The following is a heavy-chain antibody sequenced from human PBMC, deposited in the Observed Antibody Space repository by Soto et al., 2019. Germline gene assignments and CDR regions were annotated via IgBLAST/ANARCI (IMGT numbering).Heavy chain of an antibody. D-gene: IGHD3-3*01. CDR2: ISISSSYI. CDR1: GFTFSTYS. J-gene: IGHJ4*02. Sequence: GGSLRLSCAASGFTFSTYSMNWVRQAPGKRLEWVSSISISSSYIYYADSVKGRFTISRDNAKNSLYLQMNSLRVEDTAVYYCARGYDFWSGYFTFFDYWGQGTVVTVSS. V-gene: IGHV3-21*01. CDR3: ARGYDFWSGYFTFFDY.